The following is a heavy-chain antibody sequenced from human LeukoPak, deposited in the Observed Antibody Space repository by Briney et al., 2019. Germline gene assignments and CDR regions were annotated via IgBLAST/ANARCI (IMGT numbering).Heavy chain of an antibody. J-gene: IGHJ6*02. Sequence: GRSLRLSCAASGFTFSSYGMHWVRQAPGKGLEWVAVIWYDGSNKYYADSVKGRFTISRDNSKNTLYLQMNSLRAEDTAVYYCARDLTHVGFESYHYYGMDVWGQGTTVTVSS. D-gene: IGHD2-15*01. CDR2: IWYDGSNK. CDR1: GFTFSSYG. CDR3: ARDLTHVGFESYHYYGMDV. V-gene: IGHV3-33*01.